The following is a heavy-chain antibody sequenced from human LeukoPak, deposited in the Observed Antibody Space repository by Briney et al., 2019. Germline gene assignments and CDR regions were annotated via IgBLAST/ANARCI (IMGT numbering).Heavy chain of an antibody. D-gene: IGHD2-15*01. J-gene: IGHJ4*02. CDR3: ARKGGVGRGGPRMLGYCSGGSCYADY. V-gene: IGHV4-34*01. Sequence: SETLSLTCAVYGGSSNGYYWSWIRQPPGKGLEWIGEINHSGSTNYNPSLKSRVTISVDTSKNQFSLKLSSVTAADTAVYYCARKGGVGRGGPRMLGYCSGGSCYADYWGQGTLVTVSS. CDR1: GGSSNGYY. CDR2: INHSGST.